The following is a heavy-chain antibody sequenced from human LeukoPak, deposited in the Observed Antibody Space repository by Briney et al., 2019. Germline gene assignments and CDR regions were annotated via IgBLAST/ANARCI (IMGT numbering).Heavy chain of an antibody. J-gene: IGHJ4*02. Sequence: AGGSLRLSCAASGFTFSNYAMHWVRQAPGKGLEWVAVISYDGSNKYYADSVKGRFTISRDNSKNTLYLQMNSLRAEDTAVYYCARAYCGDDCYWLDYWGQGTLVTVSS. CDR2: ISYDGSNK. CDR3: ARAYCGDDCYWLDY. CDR1: GFTFSNYA. V-gene: IGHV3-30*04. D-gene: IGHD2-21*02.